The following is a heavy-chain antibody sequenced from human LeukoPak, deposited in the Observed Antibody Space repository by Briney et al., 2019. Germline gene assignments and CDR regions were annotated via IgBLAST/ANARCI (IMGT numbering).Heavy chain of an antibody. CDR1: GGSIDSTNW. CDR2: IHHDGRI. CDR3: ARLPYSSGWYVY. V-gene: IGHV4/OR15-8*01. D-gene: IGHD6-19*01. J-gene: IGHJ4*02. Sequence: SETLSLTCDVSGGSIDSTNWWNWVRQPPGKGLEWIGEIHHDGRINYNPSLESRVTISVDTSKNQFSLKLSSVTASDTAVYYCARLPYSSGWYVYWGQGILVTVSS.